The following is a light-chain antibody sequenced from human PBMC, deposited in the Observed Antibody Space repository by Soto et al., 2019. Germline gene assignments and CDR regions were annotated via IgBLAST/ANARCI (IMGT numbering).Light chain of an antibody. V-gene: IGKV3-15*01. CDR2: SAS. J-gene: IGKJ4*01. CDR3: QQYDDWPVT. CDR1: QSVNSN. Sequence: EILMTQSPATLSMSPGERVTLSCRASQSVNSNLGWYQQKPGQAPRLLIYSASIRATGIPVRFGGSGSGTEFTLTISSLQSEDFAVYYCQQYDDWPVTFGGGTKVEIK.